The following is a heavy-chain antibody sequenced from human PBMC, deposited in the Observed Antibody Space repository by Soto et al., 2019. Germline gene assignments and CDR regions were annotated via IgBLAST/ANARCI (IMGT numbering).Heavy chain of an antibody. D-gene: IGHD5-12*01. Sequence: EVQLVESGGGLVQPGGSLRLSCAASGFTVSSNYMSWVRQAPGKGLEWVSVIYSGGSTYYADSVKGRFTISRDNSKNTLYLQRNSLRAEDTAVYYGASGDGYKPFDYWGQGTLVTVSS. CDR3: ASGDGYKPFDY. CDR1: GFTVSSNY. J-gene: IGHJ4*02. CDR2: IYSGGST. V-gene: IGHV3-66*01.